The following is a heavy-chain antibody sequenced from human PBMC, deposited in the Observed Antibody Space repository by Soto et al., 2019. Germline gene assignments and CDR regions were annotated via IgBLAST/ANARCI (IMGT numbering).Heavy chain of an antibody. Sequence: SLRLSCSASGFTFSIYAMHWVRQAPGKGLEYVSSISTNGGSTDYADSVKGRFTISRDNSKNTVYLQMSSLRVEDTAVYYCVKGEYYYDSSGSSPFDYWGQGTLVTVSS. CDR1: GFTFSIYA. J-gene: IGHJ4*02. CDR3: VKGEYYYDSSGSSPFDY. V-gene: IGHV3-64D*06. D-gene: IGHD3-22*01. CDR2: ISTNGGST.